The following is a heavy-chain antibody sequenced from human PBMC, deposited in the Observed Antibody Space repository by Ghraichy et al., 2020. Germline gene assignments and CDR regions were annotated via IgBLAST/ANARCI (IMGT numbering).Heavy chain of an antibody. D-gene: IGHD4-17*01. J-gene: IGHJ4*02. CDR2: INPNSGGT. CDR3: ARGLRNGDYAPFFDY. V-gene: IGHV1-2*02. Sequence: ASVKVSCKASGYTFTGYYMHWVRQAPGQGLEWMGWINPNSGGTNYAQKFQGRVTMTRDTSISTAYMELSRLRSDDTAVYYCARGLRNGDYAPFFDYWGQGTLVTVSS. CDR1: GYTFTGYY.